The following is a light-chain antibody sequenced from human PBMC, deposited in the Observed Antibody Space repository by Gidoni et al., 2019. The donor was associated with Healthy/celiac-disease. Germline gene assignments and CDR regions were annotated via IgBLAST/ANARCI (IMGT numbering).Light chain of an antibody. J-gene: IGKJ2*04. V-gene: IGKV1-9*01. Sequence: DIQLTQSPSFLSASVGDRVTITCRASQGISSYLAWYQQKPGKAPKLLIYAASTLQSGVPSRFSGSGSGTEFTLTISSLQPEDFATYYCQQLNSLCSFGQGTKLEIK. CDR2: AAS. CDR3: QQLNSLCS. CDR1: QGISSY.